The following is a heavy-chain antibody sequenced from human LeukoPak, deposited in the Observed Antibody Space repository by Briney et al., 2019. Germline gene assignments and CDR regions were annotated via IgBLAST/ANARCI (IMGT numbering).Heavy chain of an antibody. CDR3: ARPDYSGYDWD. J-gene: IGHJ4*02. CDR1: GGSISSSSYY. CDR2: IYYSGST. Sequence: PSETLSLTCTVSGGSISSSSYYWGWIRQPPGKGLEWIGSIYYSGSTYYNPSLKSRVTISVDTSKNQFSLKLSPVTAADTAVYYCARPDYSGYDWDWGQGTLVTVSS. D-gene: IGHD5-12*01. V-gene: IGHV4-39*01.